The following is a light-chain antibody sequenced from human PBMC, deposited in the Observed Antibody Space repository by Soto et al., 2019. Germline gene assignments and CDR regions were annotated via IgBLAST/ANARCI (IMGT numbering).Light chain of an antibody. CDR1: TGAVTSGHF. V-gene: IGLV7-46*01. J-gene: IGLJ3*02. CDR2: DAS. CDR3: LLFYSGARV. Sequence: QAVVTQEPSLTVSPGGTATLTCGSSTGAVTSGHFHYWFQQKPGQAPRTLTYDASDKHSSTPARFSGSLVGGKAALTLSGAQPDDEAGYYCLLFYSGARVFGGGTKLTVL.